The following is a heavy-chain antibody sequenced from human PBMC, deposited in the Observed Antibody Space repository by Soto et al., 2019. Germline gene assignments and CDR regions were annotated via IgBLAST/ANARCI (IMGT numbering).Heavy chain of an antibody. CDR1: GFTFNDYA. V-gene: IGHV3-23*01. D-gene: IGHD2-21*02. Sequence: GSLRLSCAASGFTFNDYAINWVRQLPGRGLEYVSGIGGRGGNAFYADSMKGRFIISRDNSKNTVYLQMNNLRVDDSAMYYCAKARDSGDFARYFDSWGQGALVTVSA. CDR3: AKARDSGDFARYFDS. J-gene: IGHJ4*02. CDR2: IGGRGGNA.